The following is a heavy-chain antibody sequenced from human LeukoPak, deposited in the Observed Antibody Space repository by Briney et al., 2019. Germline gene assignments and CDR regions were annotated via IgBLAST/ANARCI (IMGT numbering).Heavy chain of an antibody. CDR2: IYYSGST. V-gene: IGHV4-39*01. J-gene: IGHJ4*02. CDR3: ARYTYYYGSGSWSHFDY. CDR1: GGSISSSSYC. Sequence: SETLSLTCTVSGGSISSSSYCWGWIRQPPGKGLEWIGNIYYSGSTYYNPSLKRRVTISVDTSKNQFSLKVSSVTAADTAVYYCARYTYYYGSGSWSHFDYWGQGTVVTVSS. D-gene: IGHD3-10*01.